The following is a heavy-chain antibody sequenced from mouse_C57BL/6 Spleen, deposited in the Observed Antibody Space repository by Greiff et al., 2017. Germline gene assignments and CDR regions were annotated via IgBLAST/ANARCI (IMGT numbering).Heavy chain of an antibody. J-gene: IGHJ4*01. V-gene: IGHV3-6*01. CDR1: GYSITSGYY. CDR3: AREELLYYYAMDY. D-gene: IGHD1-3*01. Sequence: VQLQESGPGLVKPSQSLSLTCSVTGYSITSGYYWNWIRQFPGNKLEWMGYISYDGSNNYNPSLKNRISITRDTSKNQFFLKLNSVTTEDTATYYCAREELLYYYAMDYWGQGTSVTVSS. CDR2: ISYDGSN.